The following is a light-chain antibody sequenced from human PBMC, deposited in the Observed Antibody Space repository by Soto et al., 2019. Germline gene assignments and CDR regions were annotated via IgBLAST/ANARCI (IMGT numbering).Light chain of an antibody. Sequence: DIKVTQSASTLSASIGDRVTITCRASQSISNRLAWYQQKPGKAPKVLIYDASSLESGVPSRFSGSGSGTEFTLTISSLQPDDFATYYCQHYNSYSEAFAQGTKVDIK. CDR1: QSISNR. J-gene: IGKJ1*01. CDR3: QHYNSYSEA. V-gene: IGKV1-5*01. CDR2: DAS.